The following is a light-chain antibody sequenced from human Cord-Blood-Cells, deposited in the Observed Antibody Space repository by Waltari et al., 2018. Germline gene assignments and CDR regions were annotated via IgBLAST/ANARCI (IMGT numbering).Light chain of an antibody. V-gene: IGLV2-14*01. Sequence: QSALTQPASVSGSPGQSITISCTGTSSDVGGYNYVFWYQQHPGKAPKLMIYDVSNRPSGVSNRLSGSKSGNTASLTISGLQAEDEADYYCSSYTSSSTYVFGTGTKVTVL. CDR3: SSYTSSSTYV. CDR1: SSDVGGYNY. CDR2: DVS. J-gene: IGLJ1*01.